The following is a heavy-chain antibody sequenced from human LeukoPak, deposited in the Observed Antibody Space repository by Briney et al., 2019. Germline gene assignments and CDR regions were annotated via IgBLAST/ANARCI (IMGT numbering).Heavy chain of an antibody. CDR2: ISSDGSKK. Sequence: GGSLRLSCAVSGFTFSSYWMHWVRQAPGKGLEWVAVISSDGSKKFYSDSVKGQFTISRDNSKNTLYLQMNSLRTEDTAVYYCARDRADSSGWFNYWYFALWGRGTLVTVSS. CDR1: GFTFSSYW. J-gene: IGHJ2*01. CDR3: ARDRADSSGWFNYWYFAL. V-gene: IGHV3-30-3*01. D-gene: IGHD6-19*01.